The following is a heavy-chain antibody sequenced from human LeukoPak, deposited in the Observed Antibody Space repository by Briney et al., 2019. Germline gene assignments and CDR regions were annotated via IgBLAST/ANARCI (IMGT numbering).Heavy chain of an antibody. CDR2: VYYTGTS. D-gene: IGHD2-15*01. V-gene: IGHV4-39*01. CDR3: ARRYCSGGSCYAEFDY. Sequence: SETLSLTCSVSGGSISSTTYYWGWVRQSPGKGLEWIGSVYYTGTSYYNPSLKSRLTMSVNTSKNQFSLKLSSVTAADTAVYYCARRYCSGGSCYAEFDYWGQGTLVTVSS. J-gene: IGHJ4*02. CDR1: GGSISSTTYY.